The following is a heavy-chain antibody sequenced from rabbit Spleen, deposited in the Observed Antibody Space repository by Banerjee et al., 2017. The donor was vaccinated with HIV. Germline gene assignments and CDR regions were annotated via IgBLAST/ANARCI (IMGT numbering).Heavy chain of an antibody. CDR3: ARVGGVGVYGYATL. CDR1: GFDLSSYY. V-gene: IGHV1S47*01. D-gene: IGHD6-1*01. J-gene: IGHJ4*01. Sequence: EESGGGLVQPEGSLTLTCTASGFDLSSYYYMCWVRQAPGKGPEWIACIYYGDGSTYYANWVNGRFTISRRTSLNTVTLQMTSLTAADTATYFCARVGGVGVYGYATLWGQGTLVTVS. CDR2: IYYGDGST.